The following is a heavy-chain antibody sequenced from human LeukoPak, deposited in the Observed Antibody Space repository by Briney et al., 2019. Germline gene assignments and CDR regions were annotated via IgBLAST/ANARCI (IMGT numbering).Heavy chain of an antibody. CDR2: ISSSGRTI. CDR3: ARVAWDLQYTGAFDI. D-gene: IGHD1-26*01. V-gene: IGHV3-48*03. Sequence: GSLRLSCAASGFTFSSYEMNWVRQPPGKGLEWVSYISSSGRTIYYADSVKGRFTISRDNAKSSLYLQMNSLRAEDTAVYYCARVAWDLQYTGAFDIWGQGTMVTVSS. CDR1: GFTFSSYE. J-gene: IGHJ3*02.